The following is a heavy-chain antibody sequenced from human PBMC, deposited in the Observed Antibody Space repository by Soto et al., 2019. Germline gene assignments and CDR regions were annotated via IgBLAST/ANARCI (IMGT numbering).Heavy chain of an antibody. CDR2: IWYDGSNK. D-gene: IGHD3-10*01. J-gene: IGHJ6*02. V-gene: IGHV3-33*01. CDR1: GFTFSSYG. CDR3: ARDLNYYGSGKDYYGMDV. Sequence: QVQLVESGGGVVQPGRSLRLSCAASGFTFSSYGMHWVRQAPGKGLEWVAVIWYDGSNKYYAESVKGRFTISRDNSKNTLYLQMNSLRAEDTAVYYCARDLNYYGSGKDYYGMDVWGQGTTVTVSS.